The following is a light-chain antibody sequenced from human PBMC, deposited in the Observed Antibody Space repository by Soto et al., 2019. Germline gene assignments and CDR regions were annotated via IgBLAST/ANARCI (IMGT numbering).Light chain of an antibody. CDR3: SSYAGSNNFV. J-gene: IGLJ1*01. V-gene: IGLV2-8*01. CDR2: GVT. CDR1: SSDVGGYNY. Sequence: QSVLTQPRSVSGSPGQSVTISCTGTSSDVGGYNYVSWYQQHPGKAPKLMIYGVTKRPSGVPDRVSASKSGNTASLTVSGLRAEDEADYYCSSYAGSNNFVFGSGTKVTVL.